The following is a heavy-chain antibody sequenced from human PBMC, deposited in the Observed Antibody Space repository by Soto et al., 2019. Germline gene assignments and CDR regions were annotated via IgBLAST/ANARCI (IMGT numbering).Heavy chain of an antibody. Sequence: EVQLVESGGVVVQPGGSLRLSCAASGFTFDDYTMHWVRQAPGKGLEWVSLISWDGGSTYYADSVKGRFTISRDNSKNSLYLQMNSLRTEDTAWYYCAKAMYSSGWMTSILDYWGQGTLVTVSS. CDR3: AKAMYSSGWMTSILDY. CDR2: ISWDGGST. D-gene: IGHD6-19*01. V-gene: IGHV3-43*01. CDR1: GFTFDDYT. J-gene: IGHJ4*02.